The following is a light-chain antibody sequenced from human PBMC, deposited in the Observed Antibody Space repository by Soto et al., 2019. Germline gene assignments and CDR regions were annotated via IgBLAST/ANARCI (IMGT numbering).Light chain of an antibody. CDR3: ETWDSNTV. J-gene: IGLJ2*01. Sequence: VLTQSSSASASLGSSVKPTCTLSSGHSSYIIAWHQQQPGKAPRYLMKLEGSGSYNKGSGVPDRFSGSSSGADRYLTISNLQSEDEADYYCETWDSNTVFGGGTKLTVL. V-gene: IGLV4-60*03. CDR2: LEGSGSY. CDR1: SGHSSYI.